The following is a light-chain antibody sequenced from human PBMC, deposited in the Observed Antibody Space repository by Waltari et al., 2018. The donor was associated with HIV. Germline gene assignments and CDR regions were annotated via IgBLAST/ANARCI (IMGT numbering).Light chain of an antibody. CDR1: SSDVGRYNL. CDR2: EVF. J-gene: IGLJ2*01. V-gene: IGLV2-23*02. CDR3: CSYAGSRIP. Sequence: QSALTQPASVSGSFGQSITISCTGSSSDVGRYNLFSWYQHHPGKAPKLILYEVFKRPSGVSNRFSGSKSGNTASLTVSGLQAEDEGHYYCCSYAGSRIPFGGGTKLTVL.